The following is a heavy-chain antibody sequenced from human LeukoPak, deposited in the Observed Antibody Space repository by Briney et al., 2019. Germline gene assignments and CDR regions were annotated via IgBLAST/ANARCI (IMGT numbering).Heavy chain of an antibody. V-gene: IGHV4-39*07. D-gene: IGHD3-3*01. CDR3: AISSYDFWSGYYLGCFDY. CDR2: IYYSGST. J-gene: IGHJ4*02. CDR1: GGSISSSSYY. Sequence: PSETLSLTRTVSGGSISSSSYYWGWIRQPPGKGLEWIGSIYYSGSTYYNPSLKSRVTISVDTSKNQFSLKLSSVTAADTAVYYCAISSYDFWSGYYLGCFDYWGQGTLVTVSS.